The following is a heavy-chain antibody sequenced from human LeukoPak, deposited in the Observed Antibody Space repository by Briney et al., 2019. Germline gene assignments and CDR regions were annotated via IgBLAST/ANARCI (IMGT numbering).Heavy chain of an antibody. V-gene: IGHV3-23*01. CDR2: ISGSGGST. J-gene: IGHJ4*02. CDR1: GFTFSSYA. CDR3: AKGQMATILGFDS. D-gene: IGHD5-24*01. Sequence: GGSLRLSCAASGFTFSSYAMSWVHQAPGKGLEWVSAISGSGGSTYYADSVKGRFTISRDNSKNTLYLQMNSLRAEDTAVYYCAKGQMATILGFDSWGQGALVTVSS.